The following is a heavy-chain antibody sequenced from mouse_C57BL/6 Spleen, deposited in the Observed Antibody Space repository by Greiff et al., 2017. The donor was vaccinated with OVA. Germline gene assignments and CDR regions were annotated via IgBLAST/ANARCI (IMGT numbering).Heavy chain of an antibody. V-gene: IGHV1-59*01. CDR3: ARGNYSNYGDYFDD. CDR2: IDPSDSYT. CDR1: GYTFTSYW. Sequence: QVQLQQPGAELVRPGTSVKLSCKASGYTFTSYWMHWVKQRPGQGLEWIGVIDPSDSYTNYNQKFKGKATLTVDTSSSTAYMQLSSLTSEDSAVYYCARGNYSNYGDYFDDWGQGTTLTVSS. J-gene: IGHJ2*01. D-gene: IGHD2-5*01.